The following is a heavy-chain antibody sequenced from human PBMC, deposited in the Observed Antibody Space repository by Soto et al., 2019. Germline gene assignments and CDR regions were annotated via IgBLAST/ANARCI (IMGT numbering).Heavy chain of an antibody. V-gene: IGHV3-15*01. D-gene: IGHD7-27*01. CDR3: TTEKNWGDI. CDR2: IKSKNDGGTT. J-gene: IGHJ3*02. CDR1: GFTFSNAW. Sequence: GGSLRLSCAASGFTFSNAWMSWVRQAPGKGLEWVGRIKSKNDGGTTNYAAPVKDRFNISRDDSKNTLYLQMNSLKTEDTAVYYCTTEKNWGDIWGQGTMVTVSS.